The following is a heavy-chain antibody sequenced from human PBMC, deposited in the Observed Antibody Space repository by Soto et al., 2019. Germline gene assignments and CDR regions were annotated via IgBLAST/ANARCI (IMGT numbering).Heavy chain of an antibody. CDR1: GYSFTDYH. J-gene: IGHJ6*02. V-gene: IGHV1-2*04. CDR2: INPKSGGT. D-gene: IGHD2-8*01. CDR3: ARGDSTDCSNGVCSFFYNHDMDV. Sequence: ASVKVSCKASGYSFTDYHIHWVRQAPGEGLERLGRINPKSGGTSTAQKFQGWVTMTTDTSISTASMELTRLTSDDTAIYYCARGDSTDCSNGVCSFFYNHDMDVWGQGTTVTVSS.